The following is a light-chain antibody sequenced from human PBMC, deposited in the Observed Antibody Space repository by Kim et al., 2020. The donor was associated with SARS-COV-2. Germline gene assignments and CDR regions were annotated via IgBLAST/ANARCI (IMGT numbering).Light chain of an antibody. CDR3: QQHYSTPRT. Sequence: DIVMTQSPDSLAVSLGERATINCKSSPSVLYSSDNRNYLVWYQQKPGQPPKLLIYWASTRASGVPDRFSASGSGTDFTLTISGLQAEDVAVYYCQQHYSTPRTFGQGTKVDIK. CDR2: WAS. V-gene: IGKV4-1*01. CDR1: PSVLYSSDNRNY. J-gene: IGKJ1*01.